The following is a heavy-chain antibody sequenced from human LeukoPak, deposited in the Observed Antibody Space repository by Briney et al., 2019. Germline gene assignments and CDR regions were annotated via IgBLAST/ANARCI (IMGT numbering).Heavy chain of an antibody. CDR1: GGSISSGSYY. J-gene: IGHJ4*02. V-gene: IGHV4-39*01. CDR3: AGHRTRWGVSGIPASIDY. Sequence: KPSETLSLTCTVSGGSISSGSYYWGWIRQPPGKGLELIGTIYYSGSTYYNPSLKSRGTISVDTSKNHFSLRLSSVTAADTAVYYCAGHRTRWGVSGIPASIDYWGQGTLVTVSS. D-gene: IGHD6-13*01. CDR2: IYYSGST.